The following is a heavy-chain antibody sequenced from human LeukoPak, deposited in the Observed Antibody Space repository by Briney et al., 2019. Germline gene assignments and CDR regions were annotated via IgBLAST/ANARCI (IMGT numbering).Heavy chain of an antibody. CDR1: GYSFTSYW. CDR3: ARQRHSSLYYFDY. D-gene: IGHD6-6*01. J-gene: IGHJ4*02. CDR2: IYPGDSDT. Sequence: AGESLKISCKGSGYSFTSYWIGWVRQMPGKGLEWMGIIYPGDSDTRYSPSFQGQVTISADKSISTAYLQWSSLKASDTAMYYCARQRHSSLYYFDYWGQGTLVTVSS. V-gene: IGHV5-51*01.